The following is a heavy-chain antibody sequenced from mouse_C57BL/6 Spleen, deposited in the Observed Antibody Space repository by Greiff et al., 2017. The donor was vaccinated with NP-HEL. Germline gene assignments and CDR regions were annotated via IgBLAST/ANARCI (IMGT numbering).Heavy chain of an antibody. CDR3: ARPAQATDFDY. CDR1: GYAFSSYW. V-gene: IGHV1-80*01. J-gene: IGHJ2*01. D-gene: IGHD3-2*02. CDR2: IYPGDGDT. Sequence: QVQLQQSGAELVKPGASVKISCKASGYAFSSYWMNWVKQRPGKGLEWIGQIYPGDGDTNYNGKFKGKATRTADKSSSTAYMQLSSLTSEDSAVYFCARPAQATDFDYWGQGTTLTVSS.